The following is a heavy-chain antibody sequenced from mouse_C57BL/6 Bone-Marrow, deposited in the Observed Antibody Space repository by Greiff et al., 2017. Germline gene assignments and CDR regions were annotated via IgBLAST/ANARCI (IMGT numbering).Heavy chain of an antibody. CDR2: IYPRSGNT. D-gene: IGHD1-1*01. Sequence: VQLQQSGAELVRPGASVKLSCKASGYTFTSYGIRWVKQIPGQGLEWIGEIYPRSGNTYYNEKFKGKATLTADKSSSTAYMELRSLTSEDSAVYCCARTVITTVVEDYWGKGTTLTVSS. CDR1: GYTFTSYG. CDR3: ARTVITTVVEDY. J-gene: IGHJ2*01. V-gene: IGHV1-81*01.